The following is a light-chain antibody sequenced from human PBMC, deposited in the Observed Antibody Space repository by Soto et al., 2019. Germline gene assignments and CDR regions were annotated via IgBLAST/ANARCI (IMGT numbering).Light chain of an antibody. CDR2: AAS. Sequence: AIQMTQSPSSLSASVGDRVAITCRASQGIRNDLGWYRQKPGKAPKLLIYAASSLQSGVPSRFSGSGSGTDFTLTISSLQPEDFATYYCLQDYNYPLTFGGGTKVDIK. CDR3: LQDYNYPLT. J-gene: IGKJ4*01. V-gene: IGKV1-6*01. CDR1: QGIRND.